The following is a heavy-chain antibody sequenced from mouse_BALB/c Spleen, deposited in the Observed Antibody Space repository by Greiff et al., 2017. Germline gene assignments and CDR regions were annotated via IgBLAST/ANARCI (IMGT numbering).Heavy chain of an antibody. CDR1: GFTFSSYA. J-gene: IGHJ2*01. CDR3: ARDRELGLRYDY. Sequence: EVMLVESGGGLVKPGGSLKLSCAASGFTFSSYAMSWVRQSPEKGLEWVAEISSGGSYTYYPDTVTGRVTISRDNAKNTLYLEMSSLRSEDTAMYYCARDRELGLRYDYWGQGTTLTVSS. CDR2: ISSGGSYT. D-gene: IGHD1-1*01. V-gene: IGHV5-9-4*01.